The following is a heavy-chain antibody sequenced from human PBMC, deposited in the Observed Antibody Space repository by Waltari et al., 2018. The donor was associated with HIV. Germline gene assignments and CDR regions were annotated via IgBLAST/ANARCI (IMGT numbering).Heavy chain of an antibody. CDR3: ARVGVGYGDSLDAFDI. CDR1: GYTFTSYA. Sequence: QVQLVQSGAEVKKPGASVKVSCKASGYTFTSYAMHWVRQAPGQRLEWMGWINAGNGNTKYSQKFQGRVTITRDTSASTAYMELSSLRSEDTAVYYCARVGVGYGDSLDAFDIWGQGTMVTVSS. V-gene: IGHV1-3*01. D-gene: IGHD4-17*01. CDR2: INAGNGNT. J-gene: IGHJ3*02.